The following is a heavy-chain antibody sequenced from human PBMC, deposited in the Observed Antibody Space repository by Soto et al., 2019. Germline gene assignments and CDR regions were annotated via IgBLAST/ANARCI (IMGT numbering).Heavy chain of an antibody. Sequence: QVQLVQSGAEVKKPGASVTVSCKASGYTFTSYAMHWVRQAPGQRLEWMGWINAGNGNTKYSQKFQGRVTITRDTSASTAYMELSSLRSEDTAVYYCASSHIAAAPYGMDVWGQGTTVTVSS. CDR2: INAGNGNT. CDR1: GYTFTSYA. CDR3: ASSHIAAAPYGMDV. J-gene: IGHJ6*02. V-gene: IGHV1-3*01. D-gene: IGHD6-13*01.